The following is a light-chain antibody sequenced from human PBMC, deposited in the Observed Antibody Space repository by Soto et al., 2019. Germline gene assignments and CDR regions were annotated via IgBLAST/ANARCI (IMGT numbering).Light chain of an antibody. CDR3: MQGTHWPPT. CDR1: QSLVNRDGNTY. CDR2: KVS. Sequence: DVVMTQSPLSLPVTLGQPASISCRSSQSLVNRDGNTYLSWFQQRPGQSPRRLIYKVSNWDSGVPDSFSGSGSGTDFTLKISRVEAEDIGVYFCMQGTHWPPTFGQGTRLEIK. V-gene: IGKV2D-30*01. J-gene: IGKJ5*01.